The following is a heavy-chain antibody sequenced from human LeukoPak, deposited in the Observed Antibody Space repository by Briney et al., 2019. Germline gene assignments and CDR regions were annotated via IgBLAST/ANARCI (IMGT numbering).Heavy chain of an antibody. V-gene: IGHV1-18*01. CDR2: VSTSDGKT. Sequence: ASVKVSCKASGYTFTNYGVSWVRQAPAQGLEWMGWVSTSDGKTNYEQNLQGRVTMTTDTSTSIAYMELRSLRSDDTAVYYCARDEKISMVRGVRFDPWGQGTLVTVSS. J-gene: IGHJ5*02. CDR1: GYTFTNYG. CDR3: ARDEKISMVRGVRFDP. D-gene: IGHD3-10*01.